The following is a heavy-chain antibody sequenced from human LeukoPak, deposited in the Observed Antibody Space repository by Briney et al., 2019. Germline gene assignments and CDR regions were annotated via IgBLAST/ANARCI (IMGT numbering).Heavy chain of an antibody. J-gene: IGHJ4*02. D-gene: IGHD3-10*01. V-gene: IGHV4-39*02. Sequence: SETLSLTCTVSGGSISSIGYYWGWIRQPPGKGLEWIGNVYYSGSSYYSPSLKSRVTLSVDTSNNHFSLRLTSVTAADTAVYYCTRRGEGSAYRDYWGQGTLVTVSS. CDR2: VYYSGSS. CDR1: GGSISSIGYY. CDR3: TRRGEGSAYRDY.